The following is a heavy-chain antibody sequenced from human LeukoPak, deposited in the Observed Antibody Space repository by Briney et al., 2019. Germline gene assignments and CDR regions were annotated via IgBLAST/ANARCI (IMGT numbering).Heavy chain of an antibody. CDR2: ISAYNGNT. Sequence: ASVKVSCKASGYTFTIYGISWVRQAPGQGLEWMGWISAYNGNTNYAQKLQGRVTMTTDTSTSTAYMELRSLRSGDTAVYYCAREIGYSYGSGFDYWGQGTLVTVSS. V-gene: IGHV1-18*01. D-gene: IGHD5-18*01. CDR3: AREIGYSYGSGFDY. CDR1: GYTFTIYG. J-gene: IGHJ4*02.